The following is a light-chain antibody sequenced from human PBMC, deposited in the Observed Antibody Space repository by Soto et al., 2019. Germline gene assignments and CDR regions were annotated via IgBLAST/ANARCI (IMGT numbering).Light chain of an antibody. V-gene: IGKV1-33*01. CDR3: QQYDNLPLT. CDR2: DAS. J-gene: IGKJ4*01. CDR1: QMIARW. Sequence: QMTQSPSTLSASVGDTVTLTCRSSQMIARWLAWYQQPPGKAHKLLIYDASNLETGVPSRFSGRGAGTDFTFTISSLQTEDIATYYCQQYDNLPLTFGGGTKVDIK.